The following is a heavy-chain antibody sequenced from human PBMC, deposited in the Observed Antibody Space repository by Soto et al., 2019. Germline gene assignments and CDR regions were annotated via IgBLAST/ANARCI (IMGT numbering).Heavy chain of an antibody. D-gene: IGHD3-22*01. Sequence: PGGSLRLSCAASGFTFSNYAMSWVRQAPGKGLEWVSGISGNGGSTYYADSVKGRFTISRDNSKNTLYVQMNSLKAEDTAVYYCAKDRSLYDVSGLDHWGQGTLVTLSS. V-gene: IGHV3-23*01. CDR2: ISGNGGST. CDR3: AKDRSLYDVSGLDH. J-gene: IGHJ4*02. CDR1: GFTFSNYA.